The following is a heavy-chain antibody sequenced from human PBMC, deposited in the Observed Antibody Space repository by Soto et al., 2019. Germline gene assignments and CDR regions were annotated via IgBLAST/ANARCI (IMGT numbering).Heavy chain of an antibody. Sequence: EVQLLESGGGLVEPGGSRRLSCAASGFTFSSYTMSWVRQAPGKGLEWVSTISGSGSSTYSADSVKGRFTISRDNSKNPLYLKMNGLRAEAPAIYYCPKAWGIDYWGQGTLVTVSS. D-gene: IGHD7-27*01. J-gene: IGHJ4*02. CDR3: PKAWGIDY. CDR1: GFTFSSYT. CDR2: ISGSGSST. V-gene: IGHV3-23*01.